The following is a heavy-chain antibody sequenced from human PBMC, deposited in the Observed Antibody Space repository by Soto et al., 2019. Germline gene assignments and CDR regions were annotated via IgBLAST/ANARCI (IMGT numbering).Heavy chain of an antibody. J-gene: IGHJ4*02. D-gene: IGHD3-10*01. CDR2: ISSSSSYI. CDR3: ARGDDSLNGSGSYYNIDY. CDR1: GFTFSSYS. V-gene: IGHV3-21*01. Sequence: GGSLRLSCAASGFTFSSYSMNWVRQAPGKGLEWVSSISSSSSYIYYADSVKGRFTISRDNAKNSLYLQMNSLRAEDTAVYYCARGDDSLNGSGSYYNIDYWGQGTLVTVSS.